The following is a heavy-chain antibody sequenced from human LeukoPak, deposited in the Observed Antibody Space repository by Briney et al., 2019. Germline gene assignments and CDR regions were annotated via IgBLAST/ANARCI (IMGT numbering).Heavy chain of an antibody. CDR3: VREYSSSSGRAFDI. CDR2: ISTDGSST. V-gene: IGHV3-74*01. Sequence: GGSLRLSCAASGFSFNNAWMSWVRQAPGKGLVWVSRISTDGSSTNSADSVKGRLTVSRDNAKNTLYLQMNSLRAEDTAVYYCVREYSSSSGRAFDIWGQGTMVTVSS. D-gene: IGHD6-6*01. J-gene: IGHJ3*02. CDR1: GFSFNNAW.